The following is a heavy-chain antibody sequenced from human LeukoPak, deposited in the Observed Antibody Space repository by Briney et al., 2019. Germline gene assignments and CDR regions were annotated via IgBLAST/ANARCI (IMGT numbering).Heavy chain of an antibody. Sequence: ASVKVSCKASGYTFTSYDINWVRQATGQGLEWMGWTNPNSGNTGYAQKFQGRVTMTRNTSISTAYMELSSLSSEDTAVYYCARSTLEYDAFDIWGQGTMVTVSS. D-gene: IGHD2/OR15-2a*01. CDR2: TNPNSGNT. CDR1: GYTFTSYD. J-gene: IGHJ3*02. V-gene: IGHV1-8*01. CDR3: ARSTLEYDAFDI.